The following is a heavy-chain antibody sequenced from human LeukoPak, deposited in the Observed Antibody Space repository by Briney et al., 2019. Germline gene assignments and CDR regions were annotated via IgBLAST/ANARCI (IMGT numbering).Heavy chain of an antibody. CDR1: GFTFSSYG. J-gene: IGHJ6*02. V-gene: IGHV3-30*02. Sequence: PGGSLRLSCAASGFTFSSYGMHWVRQAPGKGLEWVAFIRYDGSNKYYADSVKGRFTISRDNSKNTLYLQMNSLRAEDTAVYYCAKDHQGSGSYYNGKYGMDVWGQGTTVTVSS. D-gene: IGHD3-10*01. CDR2: IRYDGSNK. CDR3: AKDHQGSGSYYNGKYGMDV.